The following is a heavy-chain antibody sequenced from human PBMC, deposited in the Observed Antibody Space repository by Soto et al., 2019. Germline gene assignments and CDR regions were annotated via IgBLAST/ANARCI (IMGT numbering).Heavy chain of an antibody. CDR3: AKFEGHPLEYWYLDF. D-gene: IGHD1-1*01. J-gene: IGHJ2*01. CDR2: IHGGGAT. CDR1: GFTFSAYA. V-gene: IGHV3-23*01. Sequence: EVQLLESGGGLVQPGGSLRLSCAASGFTFSAYAMGWVRQAPGKGLEWVSTIHGGGATHYADSVKGRFTISRDDSKNTLYAQMNSLRAEDTAVYYCAKFEGHPLEYWYLDFWGRGTLATVSS.